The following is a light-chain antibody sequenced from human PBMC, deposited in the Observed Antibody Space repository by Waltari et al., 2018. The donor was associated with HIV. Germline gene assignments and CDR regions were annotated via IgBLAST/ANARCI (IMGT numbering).Light chain of an antibody. J-gene: IGLJ3*02. Sequence: QSALTQPPSVSGPPGQPTTISGTGTSSDLGAFYNVPWFQPPPDKAPKLMIYDVNKRPSGVSDRFSGSKSGNTASLTISGLQAEDEADYYCTSYTTSNTLVFGGGTKLTVL. CDR3: TSYTTSNTLV. CDR2: DVN. CDR1: SSDLGAFYN. V-gene: IGLV2-14*01.